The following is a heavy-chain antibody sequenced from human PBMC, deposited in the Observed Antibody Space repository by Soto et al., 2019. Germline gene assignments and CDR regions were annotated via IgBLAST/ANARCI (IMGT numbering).Heavy chain of an antibody. D-gene: IGHD6-6*01. Sequence: PGGSLRLSCAASGFTVSGNYMSWVRQAPGKGLEWVSVIYSGGSTYYADSVKGRFTISRDNSKNTLYLQMNSLRAEDTAVYYCARXPSIAARPSFYYYGMDVWGQGTTVTVSS. CDR3: ARXPSIAARPSFYYYGMDV. CDR2: IYSGGST. J-gene: IGHJ6*02. CDR1: GFTVSGNY. V-gene: IGHV3-53*01.